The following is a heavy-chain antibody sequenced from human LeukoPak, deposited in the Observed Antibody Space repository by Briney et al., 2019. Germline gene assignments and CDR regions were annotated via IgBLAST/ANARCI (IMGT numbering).Heavy chain of an antibody. Sequence: ASVRVSCKASGYTFTSYGMSWVRQAPGQGLEWMGWISAYNGNTNYAQKLQGRVTMTTDTSTSTAYMELRSLRSDDTAVYYCARITVTTEDAFDIWGQGTMVTVSS. D-gene: IGHD4-17*01. V-gene: IGHV1-18*01. J-gene: IGHJ3*02. CDR1: GYTFTSYG. CDR2: ISAYNGNT. CDR3: ARITVTTEDAFDI.